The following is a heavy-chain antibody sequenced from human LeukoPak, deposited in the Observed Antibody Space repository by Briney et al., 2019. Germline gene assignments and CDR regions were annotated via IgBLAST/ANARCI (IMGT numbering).Heavy chain of an antibody. Sequence: SETLSLTCTVSGGSISSSSYYWGWIRQPPGKGLEWIGSIYYSGSTYYTPSLKSRVTISVDTSKNQFSLKLSSVTAADTAVYYCAGLSYDSSGYYYVGWFDPWGQGTLVTVSS. CDR3: AGLSYDSSGYYYVGWFDP. V-gene: IGHV4-39*01. D-gene: IGHD3-22*01. CDR2: IYYSGST. J-gene: IGHJ5*02. CDR1: GGSISSSSYY.